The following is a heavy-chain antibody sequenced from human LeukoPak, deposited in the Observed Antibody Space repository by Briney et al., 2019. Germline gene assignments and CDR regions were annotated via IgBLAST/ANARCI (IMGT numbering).Heavy chain of an antibody. CDR1: GYSISSGYY. V-gene: IGHV4-38-2*01. CDR3: ARGTGPDY. CDR2: IYHSGST. J-gene: IGHJ4*02. Sequence: SETLSLTCAVSGYSISSGYYWGWIRQPPGKGLEWIGSIYHSGSTYYNPSLKSRVTISVDTSKNQFSLKLSSVTAADTAVYYCARGTGPDYWGQGTLVTVSS. D-gene: IGHD1-1*01.